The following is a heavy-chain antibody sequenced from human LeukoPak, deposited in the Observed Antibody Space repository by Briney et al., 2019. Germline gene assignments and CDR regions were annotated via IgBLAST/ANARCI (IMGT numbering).Heavy chain of an antibody. CDR1: GFTFSNYA. J-gene: IGHJ4*02. D-gene: IGHD1-26*01. CDR3: ARRSGPNFEY. V-gene: IGHV3-23*01. Sequence: GGTLRLSCVASGFTFSNYAMSWVRQAPGEGLEWVSSITAGCGTTYYADSVKGRFTISRDNSKDTLYLQMNSLRAEDTAVYYCARRSGPNFEYWGQGTLVTVSS. CDR2: ITAGCGTT.